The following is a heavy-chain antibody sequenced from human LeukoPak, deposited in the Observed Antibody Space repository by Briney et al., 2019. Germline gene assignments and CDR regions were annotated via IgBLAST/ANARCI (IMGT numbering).Heavy chain of an antibody. CDR2: INSTSGNI. Sequence: PGGSLRLSCAASGFTFSSYSMNWVRQAPGKGLEWVSSINSTSGNIYYADSVKGRFTISRDNSKNTLYLQMNSLRPEDTAVYYCAKEGYYYLDVWGKGTTVTISS. J-gene: IGHJ6*03. CDR3: AKEGYYYLDV. V-gene: IGHV3-21*01. CDR1: GFTFSSYS.